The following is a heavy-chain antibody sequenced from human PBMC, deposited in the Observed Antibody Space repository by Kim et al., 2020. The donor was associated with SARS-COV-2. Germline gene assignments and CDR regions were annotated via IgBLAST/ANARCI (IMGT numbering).Heavy chain of an antibody. CDR1: GGSISSGGYS. D-gene: IGHD3-22*01. Sequence: SETLSLTCAVSGGSISSGGYSWSWIRQPPGKGLEWIGYIYHSGSTYYNPSLKSRVTISVDRSKNQFSLKLSSVTAADTAVYYCASDYDSSGYYYSSWSQGTLVTVSS. CDR2: IYHSGST. CDR3: ASDYDSSGYYYSS. V-gene: IGHV4-30-2*01. J-gene: IGHJ5*02.